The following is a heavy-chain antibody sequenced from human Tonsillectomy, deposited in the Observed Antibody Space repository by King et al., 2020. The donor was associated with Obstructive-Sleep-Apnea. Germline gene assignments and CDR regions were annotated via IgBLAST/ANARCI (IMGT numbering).Heavy chain of an antibody. D-gene: IGHD5-24*01. CDR1: GYTFPDYA. CDR3: ARVDGYRTFDK. Sequence: QLVQSGAEVKKPGASVKVSCKASGYTFPDYAISWVRQAPRQGLEWMGWISTYNGNTNYAQEFQGRVTMTTDTSTRTAYMELRSLRSDDTAVYYCARVDGYRTFDKWGQGTLVTVSS. V-gene: IGHV1-18*01. CDR2: ISTYNGNT. J-gene: IGHJ4*02.